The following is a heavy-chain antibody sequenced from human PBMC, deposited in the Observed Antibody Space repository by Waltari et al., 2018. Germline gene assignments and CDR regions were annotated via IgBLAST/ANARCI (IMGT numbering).Heavy chain of an antibody. J-gene: IGHJ5*02. CDR3: VKFVESSGWIDQ. V-gene: IGHV3-23*01. CDR1: GFIFKSYV. D-gene: IGHD3-22*01. Sequence: EVQLLESAGGLVQPGGSLRLSCVASGFIFKSYVMGWVRQAPGKGLQWCSGIRATGGATLYADSVKGRCTISRDNSKNTLFLQVRSLRDEDTGNYYCVKFVESSGWIDQWGQGTLVTVS. CDR2: IRATGGAT.